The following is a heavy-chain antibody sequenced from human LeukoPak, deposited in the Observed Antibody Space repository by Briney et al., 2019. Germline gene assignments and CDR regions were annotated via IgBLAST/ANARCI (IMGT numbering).Heavy chain of an antibody. CDR2: ISWNSGSI. CDR3: ARGHSSGWYEGRYFDY. V-gene: IGHV3-9*01. D-gene: IGHD6-19*01. CDR1: GFTFDDYA. Sequence: GGSLRLSCAASGFTFDDYAMHWVRQAPGKGLEWVSGISWNSGSIGYADSVKGRFTISRDNSKNTLYLQMNSLRAEDTAVYYCARGHSSGWYEGRYFDYWGQGTLVTVSS. J-gene: IGHJ4*02.